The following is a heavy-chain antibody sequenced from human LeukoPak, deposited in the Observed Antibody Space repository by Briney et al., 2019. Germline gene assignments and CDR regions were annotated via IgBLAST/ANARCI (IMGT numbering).Heavy chain of an antibody. D-gene: IGHD4-17*01. CDR2: IKSKTDGGTT. J-gene: IGHJ4*02. Sequence: PGGSLRLSCAASGFTFSNAWMSWVRQAPGKGLEWVGRIKSKTDGGTTDYAAPVKGRFTISRDDSKNTLYLQMNSLKTEDTAVYYCTTPSDYGDYDLDYWGQGTLVTVSS. CDR3: TTPSDYGDYDLDY. V-gene: IGHV3-15*01. CDR1: GFTFSNAW.